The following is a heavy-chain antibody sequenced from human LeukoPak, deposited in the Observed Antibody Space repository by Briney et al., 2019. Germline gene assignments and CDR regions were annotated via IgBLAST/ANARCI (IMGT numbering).Heavy chain of an antibody. CDR2: VFFSGTT. V-gene: IGHV4-39*07. J-gene: IGHJ5*02. CDR3: ASVVVVTAANWFDH. Sequence: MPSETLSLTCTVSGGSISSTSFYWGWVRQPPGKGLDWIGSVFFSGTTYDRPSLKSRFTMSVETAKNPFSLKLSDVTAADTAVYYCASVVVVTAANWFDHWGQGTLVTVSS. CDR1: GGSISSTSFY. D-gene: IGHD2-21*02.